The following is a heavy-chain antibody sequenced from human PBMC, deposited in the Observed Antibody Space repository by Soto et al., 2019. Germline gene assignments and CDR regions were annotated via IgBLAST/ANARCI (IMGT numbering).Heavy chain of an antibody. J-gene: IGHJ6*02. CDR1: GGSISSSSYY. CDR2: IYYSGST. CDR3: ASLGLEQQLGGGSGFYYYYGMDV. Sequence: SETLSLTCTVSGGSISSSSYYWGWIRQPPGKGLEWIGSIYYSGSTYYNPSLKSRVTISVDTSKNQFSLKLSSVTAADTAVYYCASLGLEQQLGGGSGFYYYYGMDVWGQGTTVTVS. D-gene: IGHD6-13*01. V-gene: IGHV4-39*01.